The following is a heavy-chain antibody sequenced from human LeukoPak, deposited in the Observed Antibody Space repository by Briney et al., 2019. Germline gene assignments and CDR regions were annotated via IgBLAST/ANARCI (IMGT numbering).Heavy chain of an antibody. CDR3: ARGPRFLEWLLSLDY. Sequence: GASVKVSCKASGYTFTSYGISWVRQAPGQGLEWMGWISAYNGNTNYAQKLQGRVTKTTDTSTSTAYMELRSLRSDDTAVYYCARGPRFLEWLLSLDYWGRGTLVTVSS. J-gene: IGHJ4*02. CDR1: GYTFTSYG. CDR2: ISAYNGNT. D-gene: IGHD3-3*01. V-gene: IGHV1-18*01.